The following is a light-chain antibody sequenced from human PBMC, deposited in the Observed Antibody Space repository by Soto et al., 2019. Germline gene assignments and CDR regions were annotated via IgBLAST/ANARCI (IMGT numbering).Light chain of an antibody. CDR1: QGISRY. CDR2: AAS. Sequence: IQLTQSPSSLSASVGDRVIMTCRASQGISRYLAWYQPKPGKAPTLLIYAASTLETGVPSRFSGSGSGTDFTLTISRLQPEDFATYYCQQLNIYPFTFGPGTKGDIK. V-gene: IGKV1-9*01. CDR3: QQLNIYPFT. J-gene: IGKJ3*01.